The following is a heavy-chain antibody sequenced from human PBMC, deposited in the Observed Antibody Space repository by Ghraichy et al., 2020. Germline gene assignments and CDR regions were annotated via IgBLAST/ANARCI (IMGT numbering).Heavy chain of an antibody. CDR3: AKENKDARLDYFDY. J-gene: IGHJ4*02. V-gene: IGHV3-23*01. CDR2: IVDSGDRT. Sequence: GGSLRLSCAASGFSFSTYAMSWVRQTPGKGLEWVSEIVDSGDRTYYADSVKGRFIISRDNSKNRLYLQMNSLRVEDTALYYCAKENKDARLDYFDYCRQGTLVTVSS. D-gene: IGHD1/OR15-1a*01. CDR1: GFSFSTYA.